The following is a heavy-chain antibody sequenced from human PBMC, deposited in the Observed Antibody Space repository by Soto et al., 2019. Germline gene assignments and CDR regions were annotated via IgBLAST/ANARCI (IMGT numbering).Heavy chain of an antibody. V-gene: IGHV1-3*05. CDR3: AREPSSYGMDV. J-gene: IGHJ6*02. CDR1: GYTFTSYA. Sequence: QVKLVQSGAAEKKPGASVKVSCKASGYTFTSYAMHWVRQAPGRRLEWMGWINAGNGNTTYSQEFQGRVTNTRYTSASTAYMELSSLRSEDTAVYYCAREPSSYGMDVWGQGTTVTVSS. CDR2: INAGNGNT. D-gene: IGHD1-26*01.